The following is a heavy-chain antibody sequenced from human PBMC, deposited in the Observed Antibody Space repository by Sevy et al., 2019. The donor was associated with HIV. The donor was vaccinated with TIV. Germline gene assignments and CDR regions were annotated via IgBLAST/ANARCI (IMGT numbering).Heavy chain of an antibody. CDR2: ISGSSNYL. Sequence: GGSLRLSCAASGFTFSSYSMNWVRQAPGKGLEWVSSISGSSNYLYYAESLKGRFIISRDNAKNTLYLQMNSLRADDTAVYYCATGPPGGSYDYFDYWGQGTLVTVSS. CDR1: GFTFSSYS. V-gene: IGHV3-21*06. CDR3: ATGPPGGSYDYFDY. J-gene: IGHJ4*02. D-gene: IGHD1-26*01.